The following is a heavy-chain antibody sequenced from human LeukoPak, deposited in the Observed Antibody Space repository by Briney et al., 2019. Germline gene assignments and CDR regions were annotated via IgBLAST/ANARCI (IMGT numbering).Heavy chain of an antibody. CDR2: IYYSGST. CDR1: GGSISSSSYY. Sequence: PSETLSLTCTVSGGSISSSSYYWGWIRQPPGKGLEWIGSIYYSGSTYYNPSLKSRDTISVDTSKNQFSLKLSSVTAADTAVYYCARLGYYDSSVGYWGQGTLVTVSS. D-gene: IGHD3-22*01. V-gene: IGHV4-39*01. J-gene: IGHJ4*02. CDR3: ARLGYYDSSVGY.